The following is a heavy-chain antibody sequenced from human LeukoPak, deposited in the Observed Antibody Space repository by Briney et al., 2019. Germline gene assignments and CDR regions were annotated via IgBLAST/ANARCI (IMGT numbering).Heavy chain of an antibody. CDR2: ISSSSSYI. CDR3: ARDLAPYYYDSSGSPGNFFY. CDR1: GFTFSSYS. V-gene: IGHV3-21*01. Sequence: PGGSLRLSCAASGFTFSSYSMNWVRQAPGKGLEWVSSISSSSSYIYYADSVKGRFTISRDNAKNSLYLQMNSLRAEDTAVYYCARDLAPYYYDSSGSPGNFFYWGQGTLVTVSS. D-gene: IGHD3-22*01. J-gene: IGHJ4*02.